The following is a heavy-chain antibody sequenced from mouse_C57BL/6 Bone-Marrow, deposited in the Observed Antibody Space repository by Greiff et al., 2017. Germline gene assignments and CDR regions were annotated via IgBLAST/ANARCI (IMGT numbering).Heavy chain of an antibody. CDR1: GYAFTNYL. CDR3: ARARYSNYPYYFDY. CDR2: INPGSGGT. V-gene: IGHV1-54*01. D-gene: IGHD2-5*01. J-gene: IGHJ2*01. Sequence: QVQLKQSGAELVRPGTSVKVSCKASGYAFTNYLIEWVKQRPGQGLAWIGVINPGSGGTNYNEKFKGKATLTADKSSSTAYMQLSSLTSEDSAVYFCARARYSNYPYYFDYWGQGTTLTVSS.